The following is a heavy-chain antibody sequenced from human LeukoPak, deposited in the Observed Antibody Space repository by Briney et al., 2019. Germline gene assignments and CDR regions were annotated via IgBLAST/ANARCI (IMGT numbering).Heavy chain of an antibody. D-gene: IGHD1-26*01. CDR2: ISGSGERT. V-gene: IGHV3-23*01. Sequence: GGSLRLSCAASGFNFSTYAMSWVRQAPGKGLEWVSGISGSGERTYYADSVKGRFTISRDNSKNTLNLQMNSLRAEDTAVYYCAKDRGVGALGPRYFDYWGQGTLVTVSS. J-gene: IGHJ4*02. CDR1: GFNFSTYA. CDR3: AKDRGVGALGPRYFDY.